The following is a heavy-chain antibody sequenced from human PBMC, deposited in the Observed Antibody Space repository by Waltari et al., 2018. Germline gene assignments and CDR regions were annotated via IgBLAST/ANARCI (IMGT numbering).Heavy chain of an antibody. J-gene: IGHJ4*02. V-gene: IGHV3-21*01. Sequence: EVQLVESGGGLVKPGGSLRLSCAASGFTFSSSSMNWVRPAPGKGLEWVSSISSSSSYIYYADSVKGRFTISRDNAKNSLYLQMNSLRAEDTAVYYCASGSVTTKPYLDYWGQGTLVTVSS. CDR1: GFTFSSSS. CDR3: ASGSVTTKPYLDY. D-gene: IGHD4-17*01. CDR2: ISSSSSYI.